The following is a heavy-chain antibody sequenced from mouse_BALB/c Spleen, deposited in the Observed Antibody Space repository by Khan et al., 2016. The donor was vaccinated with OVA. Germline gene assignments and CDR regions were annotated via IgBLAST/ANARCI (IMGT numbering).Heavy chain of an antibody. J-gene: IGHJ3*01. Sequence: QVQLQQSGAELARPGASVKMSCKASGYTFTSYTIHWIKLRPGQGLEWIGFINPSNGYTNYNQKFKDKATLTADKSSTTVYMQLSSLTSDDSAVYNCVRDGAYHRNDRWFAYWGQGTLVTVSA. D-gene: IGHD2-14*01. CDR1: GYTFTSYT. CDR2: INPSNGYT. CDR3: VRDGAYHRNDRWFAY. V-gene: IGHV1-4*01.